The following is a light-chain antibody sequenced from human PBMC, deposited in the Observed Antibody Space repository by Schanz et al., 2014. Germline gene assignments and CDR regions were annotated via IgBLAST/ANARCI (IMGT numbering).Light chain of an antibody. V-gene: IGKV3-11*01. CDR2: AAS. J-gene: IGKJ4*01. Sequence: EIVLTQSPGTLFLSPGERATLSCRASQSVTSTYLAWYQQKPGQAPRLLIYAASNRATGIPARFSGSGSGTDFTLTISSLEPEDFAVYYCQQRSNWLTFGGGTKVEIK. CDR3: QQRSNWLT. CDR1: QSVTSTY.